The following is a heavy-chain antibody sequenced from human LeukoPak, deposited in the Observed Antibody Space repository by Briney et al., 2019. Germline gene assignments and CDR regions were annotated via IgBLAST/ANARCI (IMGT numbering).Heavy chain of an antibody. Sequence: GRSLRLSCAASGFTFSSYGMHWVRQAPGKGLEWVAVISYDGSNKYYADSVKGRFTISRDNSKNTLYVQMNSLRAEDTAVYYCARLREIPVFGVVTKSTSYFDYWGQGTLVTVSS. CDR2: ISYDGSNK. CDR3: ARLREIPVFGVVTKSTSYFDY. D-gene: IGHD3-3*01. V-gene: IGHV3-30*03. J-gene: IGHJ4*02. CDR1: GFTFSSYG.